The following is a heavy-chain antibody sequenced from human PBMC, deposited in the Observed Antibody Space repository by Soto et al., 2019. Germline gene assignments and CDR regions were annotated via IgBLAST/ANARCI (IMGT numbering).Heavy chain of an antibody. D-gene: IGHD5-12*01. CDR3: AKDSGYDFPSAADAFDI. CDR2: ISWNSGSI. J-gene: IGHJ3*02. Sequence: GGSLRLSCAASGFTFDDYAMHWVRRAPGKGLEWVSGISWNSGSIGYADSVKGRFTISRDNAKNSLYLQMNSLRAEDTALYYCAKDSGYDFPSAADAFDIWGQGTMVTVSS. CDR1: GFTFDDYA. V-gene: IGHV3-9*01.